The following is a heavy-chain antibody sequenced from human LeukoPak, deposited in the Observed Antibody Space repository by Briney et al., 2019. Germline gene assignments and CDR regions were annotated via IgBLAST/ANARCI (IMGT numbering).Heavy chain of an antibody. Sequence: TSKTLSLTCTVSGGSISSSGSYWGWIRQPPGKGLEWIGSIYYSGSTYYSPSLESRVTISVDTSKNQFSLKLSSVTAADTAVYYCARHKSRVPSIAARVGDYYYYYMDVWGKGTTVTVSS. J-gene: IGHJ6*03. CDR3: ARHKSRVPSIAARVGDYYYYYMDV. CDR1: GGSISSSGSY. V-gene: IGHV4-39*01. D-gene: IGHD6-6*01. CDR2: IYYSGST.